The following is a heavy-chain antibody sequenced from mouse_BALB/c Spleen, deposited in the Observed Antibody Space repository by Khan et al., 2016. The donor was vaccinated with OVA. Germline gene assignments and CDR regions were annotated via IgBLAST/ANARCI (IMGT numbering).Heavy chain of an antibody. J-gene: IGHJ3*01. CDR3: TSHLTGSFAY. CDR2: ISSDGTYT. Sequence: VQLKESGGDLVKPGGSLKLSCAAPGFTFSNYGMSWVRQTPDKRLEWVATISSDGTYTYYPDSVKGRFTISRNNAKNTLYLQMSSLKSEDTAMYYCTSHLTGSFAYWGQGTLVTVSA. V-gene: IGHV5-6*01. D-gene: IGHD4-1*01. CDR1: GFTFSNYG.